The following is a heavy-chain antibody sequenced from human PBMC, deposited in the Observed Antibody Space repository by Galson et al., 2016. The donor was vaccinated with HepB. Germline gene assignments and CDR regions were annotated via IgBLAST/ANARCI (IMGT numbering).Heavy chain of an antibody. CDR1: GYTFANYG. Sequence: SVKVSCKASGYTFANYGISWVRQAPGQGLEWMGWISGYNGNTNYAQKFQGRVTMTTDTSASTAYMELRSLRSDDTAVYYCARDYGDWHFDLWGRGTLVTVSS. V-gene: IGHV1-18*04. D-gene: IGHD4-17*01. CDR2: ISGYNGNT. CDR3: ARDYGDWHFDL. J-gene: IGHJ2*01.